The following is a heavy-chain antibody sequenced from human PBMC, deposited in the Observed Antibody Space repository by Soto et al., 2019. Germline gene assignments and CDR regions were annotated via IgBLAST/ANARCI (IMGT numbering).Heavy chain of an antibody. CDR3: ASGTTTSSDIDY. J-gene: IGHJ4*02. CDR2: ISYDGSNK. V-gene: IGHV3-30-3*01. CDR1: GFTFSSYA. D-gene: IGHD1-1*01. Sequence: QVQLVESGGGVVQPGRSLRLSCAASGFTFSSYAMHWVRQAPGKGLEWVAVISYDGSNKYYADSVKGRFTISRDNSKNTLYLQMNSLRAEDTAVYYCASGTTTSSDIDYWGQGTLVTVSS.